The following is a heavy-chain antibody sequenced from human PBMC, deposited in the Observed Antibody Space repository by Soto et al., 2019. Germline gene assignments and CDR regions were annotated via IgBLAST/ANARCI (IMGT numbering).Heavy chain of an antibody. Sequence: EVQLVQSGAEVKKPGESLRISCKGSGYSVTSYWISWVRQMHGHGLQWMGRIDPSDSYTNYSPSCQGHVTISAGKSISTAYLQWSRLKASDTAMYYCATLSVGFGELLTYWGQGTLVTVSS. V-gene: IGHV5-10-1*01. J-gene: IGHJ4*02. CDR2: IDPSDSYT. D-gene: IGHD3-10*01. CDR3: ATLSVGFGELLTY. CDR1: GYSVTSYW.